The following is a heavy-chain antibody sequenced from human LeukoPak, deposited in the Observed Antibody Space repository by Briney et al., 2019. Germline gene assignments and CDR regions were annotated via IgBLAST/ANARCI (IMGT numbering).Heavy chain of an antibody. CDR3: ARTKSSTMIVGPGFDY. CDR2: ISSSSSTI. CDR1: GFTFSDYY. V-gene: IGHV3-11*04. J-gene: IGHJ4*02. Sequence: GGSLRLSCAASGFTFSDYYMSWIRQAPGKGLEWVSYISSSSSTIYYADSVKGRFTISRDDAKNSLYLQMNSLRAEDTAVYYCARTKSSTMIVGPGFDYWGQGTLVTVSS. D-gene: IGHD3-22*01.